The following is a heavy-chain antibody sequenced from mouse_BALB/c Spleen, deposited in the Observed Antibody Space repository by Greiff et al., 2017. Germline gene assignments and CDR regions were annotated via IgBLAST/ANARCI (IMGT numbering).Heavy chain of an antibody. V-gene: IGHV5-6*01. D-gene: IGHD3-1*01. CDR3: ARHRATPYAMDY. J-gene: IGHJ4*01. Sequence: EVHLVESGGDLVKPGGSLKLSCAASGFTFSSYGMSLVRQTPDKRLGWVATISSGGSYTYYPDSVKGRFTISRDNAKNTLYLQMSSLKSEDTAMYYCARHRATPYAMDYWGQGTSVTAAS. CDR1: GFTFSSYG. CDR2: ISSGGSYT.